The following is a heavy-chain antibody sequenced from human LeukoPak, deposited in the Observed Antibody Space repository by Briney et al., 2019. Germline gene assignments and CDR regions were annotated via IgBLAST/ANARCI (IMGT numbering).Heavy chain of an antibody. CDR1: GFTFSRFW. D-gene: IGHD6-19*01. CDR2: IDQSGGRN. CDR3: ARTVAGLPLDAFDI. V-gene: IGHV3-7*04. J-gene: IGHJ3*02. Sequence: PGGSLRLSCAASGFTFSRFWMNWVRQAPGRGLEWVANIDQSGGRNNYVDSVKGRFTISRDNAKNSLYLQMNSLRAEDTAVYYCARTVAGLPLDAFDIWGQGTMVTVSS.